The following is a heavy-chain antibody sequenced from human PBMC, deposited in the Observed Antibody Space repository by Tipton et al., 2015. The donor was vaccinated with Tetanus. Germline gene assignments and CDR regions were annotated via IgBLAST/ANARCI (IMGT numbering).Heavy chain of an antibody. CDR1: GDSMTRYY. V-gene: IGHV4-39*02. D-gene: IGHD3-22*01. CDR3: ARSFFDGSGYKIDN. Sequence: TLSLTCTVSGDSMTRYYWSWIRQPPGKGLEWIASIYFEGSTYYSPSLKSRLTIDVDTSLNLFSLRLTSVTAADTAVVFCARSFFDGSGYKIDNWGQGTLVTVSS. CDR2: IYFEGST. J-gene: IGHJ4*02.